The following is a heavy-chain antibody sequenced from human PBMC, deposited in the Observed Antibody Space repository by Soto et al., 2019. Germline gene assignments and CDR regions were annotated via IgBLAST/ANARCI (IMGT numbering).Heavy chain of an antibody. CDR2: ISSSSSYI. Sequence: LRLSCAASGFTFSSYSMNWVRQAPGKGLEWVSSISSSSSYIYYADSVKGRFTISRDNAKNSLYLQMNSLRAEDTAVYYCASEPHVDAFDIWGQGTMVTVSS. J-gene: IGHJ3*02. V-gene: IGHV3-21*01. CDR3: ASEPHVDAFDI. CDR1: GFTFSSYS.